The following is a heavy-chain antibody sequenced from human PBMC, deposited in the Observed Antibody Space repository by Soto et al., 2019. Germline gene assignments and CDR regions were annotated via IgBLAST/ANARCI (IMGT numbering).Heavy chain of an antibody. CDR3: ARDPRSIAARQGNWFDP. Sequence: QVQLVQSGAEVKKPGASVKVSCKASGYTFTSYGISWVRQAPGQGLEWMGWISAYNGNTNYAQKLQGRVTMTTDTSTSTGYMELRSLRSDDTAVYYCARDPRSIAARQGNWFDPWGQGPLVTVSS. D-gene: IGHD6-6*01. J-gene: IGHJ5*02. CDR2: ISAYNGNT. CDR1: GYTFTSYG. V-gene: IGHV1-18*01.